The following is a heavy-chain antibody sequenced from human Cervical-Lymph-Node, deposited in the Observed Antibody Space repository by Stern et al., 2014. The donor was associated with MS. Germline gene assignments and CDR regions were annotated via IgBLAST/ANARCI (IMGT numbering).Heavy chain of an antibody. CDR2: IYASGST. J-gene: IGHJ4*02. Sequence: EMQLVESGGGLVQPGGSLSLSCAASGFSVYTNSMSWVRQAPGKGLEWVSIIYASGSTYYADSVKGRFTISRDNSMNTLFLQMNSLTAEDTAVYYCARDGGPYARYYFDYWGQGALVTVSS. D-gene: IGHD2-15*01. V-gene: IGHV3-66*01. CDR3: ARDGGPYARYYFDY. CDR1: GFSVYTNS.